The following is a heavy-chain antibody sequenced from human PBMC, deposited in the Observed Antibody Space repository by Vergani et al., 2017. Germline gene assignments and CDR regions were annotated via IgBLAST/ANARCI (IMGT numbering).Heavy chain of an antibody. CDR2: ISYDGSNK. CDR3: ATDIVVVPAAIDAFDI. D-gene: IGHD2-2*01. J-gene: IGHJ3*02. V-gene: IGHV3-30*03. Sequence: QVQLVEFGGGVVQPGRSLRLSCAASGFTFSNYCMHWVRQAPGKGLEWVAVISYDGSNKYYADSVKGRFTISRDNSKNTLYLQMNSLRAEDTAVYYCATDIVVVPAAIDAFDIWGQGTMVTVSS. CDR1: GFTFSNYC.